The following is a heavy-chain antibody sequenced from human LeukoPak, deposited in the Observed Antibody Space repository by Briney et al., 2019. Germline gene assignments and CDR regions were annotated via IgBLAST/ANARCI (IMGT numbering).Heavy chain of an antibody. CDR2: ISGSGGST. D-gene: IGHD2-15*01. CDR3: AGLDGAFTPFDY. J-gene: IGHJ4*02. Sequence: GGSLRLSCAASGFTFKSYAMSWVRQAPGKGLEWVSLISGSGGSTFYADSVKGRFTISRDSSKNTLYLQMNSLRAEDTAVYHCAGLDGAFTPFDYWGQGTLVTVSS. CDR1: GFTFKSYA. V-gene: IGHV3-23*01.